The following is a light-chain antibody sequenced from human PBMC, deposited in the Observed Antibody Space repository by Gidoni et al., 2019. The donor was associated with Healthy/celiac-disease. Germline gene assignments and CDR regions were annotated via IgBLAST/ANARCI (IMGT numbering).Light chain of an antibody. J-gene: IGLJ1*01. Sequence: QSALTHPASVSVSPEHSITISCTGNSSDVESYNLVSWYQQPPGKAPKLMIYERSKRLSGVSNRCSGCKSGNKDSLTISGLQAEDEADYYCCSYAGSRGYVFGTGTKVTVL. CDR1: SSDVESYNL. CDR3: CSYAGSRGYV. V-gene: IGLV2-23*01. CDR2: ERS.